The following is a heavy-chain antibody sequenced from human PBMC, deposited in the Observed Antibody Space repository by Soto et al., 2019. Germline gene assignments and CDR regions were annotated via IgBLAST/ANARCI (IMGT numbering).Heavy chain of an antibody. CDR3: ASTILNYVWGSYRPSGDYFDY. Sequence: QVQLQESGPGLVKPSQTLSLTCTVSGGSISSGDYYWSWIRQPPGKGLEWIGYIYYSGSTYYNPSLRSRVTLSVHTSKNQFSLKLSSVTAADTAVYYCASTILNYVWGSYRPSGDYFDYWGQGTLVTVSS. CDR2: IYYSGST. J-gene: IGHJ4*02. CDR1: GGSISSGDYY. D-gene: IGHD3-16*02. V-gene: IGHV4-30-4*01.